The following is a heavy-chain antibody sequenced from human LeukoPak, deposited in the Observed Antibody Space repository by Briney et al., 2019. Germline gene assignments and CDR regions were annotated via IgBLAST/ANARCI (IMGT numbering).Heavy chain of an antibody. CDR2: ISGGSSGRT. Sequence: GGSPRLSCAASGFTFSDYAMSWVRQAPGKGLEWLSGISGGSSGRTYYAASVTGRLSVSRDHSTNTVDLQMNKPRRDDTGITYRAKDHANTPVVTNWGQGILVSVSS. D-gene: IGHD2-21*02. CDR1: GFTFSDYA. CDR3: AKDHANTPVVTN. J-gene: IGHJ4*02. V-gene: IGHV3-23*01.